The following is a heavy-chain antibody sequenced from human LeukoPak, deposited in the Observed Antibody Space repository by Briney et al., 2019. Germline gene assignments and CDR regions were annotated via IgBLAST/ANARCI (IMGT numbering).Heavy chain of an antibody. CDR2: IWYDGSNK. D-gene: IGHD1-26*01. Sequence: GGSLRLSCAASGFTFSSYGMHWVRQAPGKGLEWVAVIWYDGSNKYYADSVKGRFTISRDNSKNTLYLQMNSLRAEDTAVYYCARDGGSYFFAYWGEGTLVTVSS. CDR1: GFTFSSYG. CDR3: ARDGGSYFFAY. J-gene: IGHJ4*02. V-gene: IGHV3-33*01.